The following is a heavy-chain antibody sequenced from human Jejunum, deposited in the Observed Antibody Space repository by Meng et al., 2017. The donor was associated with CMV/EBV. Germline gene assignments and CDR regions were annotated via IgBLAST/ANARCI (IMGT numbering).Heavy chain of an antibody. CDR1: IGRFY. Sequence: IGRFYWTWIRQTPEKGLEWVGYISSSGTTNSNPSLKSRLTMSVDASQNQFSLNLRSVTAADTAVYHCARGRVYYYGWNPPYAMDVWGRGTTVTVSS. V-gene: IGHV4-59*01. CDR3: ARGRVYYYGWNPPYAMDV. J-gene: IGHJ6*02. D-gene: IGHD3-10*01. CDR2: ISSSGTT.